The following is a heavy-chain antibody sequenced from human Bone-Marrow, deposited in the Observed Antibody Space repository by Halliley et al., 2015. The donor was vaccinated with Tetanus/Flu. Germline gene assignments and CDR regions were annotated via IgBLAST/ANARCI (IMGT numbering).Heavy chain of an antibody. CDR3: ARETPPSDAFDI. Sequence: TLSLTCTVSGGSTSRHYWSWIRQPPGKGLEWIGYISYRGNTNYNPSLESRVTMSVDTSKNQFSLNLRSVTTADSALYYCARETPPSDAFDIWGQGTLVTVSS. J-gene: IGHJ3*02. CDR2: ISYRGNT. V-gene: IGHV4-59*11. CDR1: GGSTSRHY.